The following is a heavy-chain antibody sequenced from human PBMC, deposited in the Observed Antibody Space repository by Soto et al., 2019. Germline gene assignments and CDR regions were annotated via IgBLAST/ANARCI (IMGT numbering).Heavy chain of an antibody. Sequence: GGSLRLSCAASGFTFSGHWMHWVRLAPGEGLLWVSRINFDGSATNYADSVKGRFTISRDNAKNTLHLQMNSLRVEDTAVYYCARAYCTSGRCYFDYWGQGTLVTVSS. CDR3: ARAYCTSGRCYFDY. CDR1: GFTFSGHW. CDR2: INFDGSAT. D-gene: IGHD2-8*01. J-gene: IGHJ4*02. V-gene: IGHV3-74*01.